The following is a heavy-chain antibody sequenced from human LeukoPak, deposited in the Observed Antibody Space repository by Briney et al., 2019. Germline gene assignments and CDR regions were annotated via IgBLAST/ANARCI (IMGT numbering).Heavy chain of an antibody. V-gene: IGHV1-69*13. Sequence: SVKVSCKASGGTFSSYGISWVRQAPGQGLEWMGGIIPIFGTATYAQKFQGRVTITADESTSTAYMELSSLRSEDTAVYYCARLDEYSSSSRYYGMDVWGQGTTVTVSS. CDR1: GGTFSSYG. CDR2: IIPIFGTA. D-gene: IGHD6-6*01. J-gene: IGHJ6*02. CDR3: ARLDEYSSSSRYYGMDV.